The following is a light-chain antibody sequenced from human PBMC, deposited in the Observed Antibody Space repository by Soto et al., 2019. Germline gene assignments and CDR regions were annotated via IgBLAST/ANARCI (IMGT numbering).Light chain of an antibody. CDR1: QSVSNNY. J-gene: IGKJ1*01. V-gene: IGKV3-20*01. CDR3: QQYGSSGT. CDR2: GAS. Sequence: EIVLTQYPGTLSLSPGERPTLSCRASQSVSNNYLAWYQQKPGQAPRLLIYGASNRATGIPDRFSGSGSGTDFTLTISRLEPEDFALYYCQQYGSSGTFGQGTKVEIK.